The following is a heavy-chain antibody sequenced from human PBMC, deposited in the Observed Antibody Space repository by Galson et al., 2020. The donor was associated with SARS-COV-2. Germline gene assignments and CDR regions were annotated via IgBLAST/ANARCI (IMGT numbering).Heavy chain of an antibody. J-gene: IGHJ4*02. CDR3: ARGHDALTGWSVDY. CDR1: GFTFRSYW. D-gene: IGHD3-9*01. Sequence: GESLKLSCAASGFTFRSYWMHWVRQAPGQGLVWVSRINVDGRTNYADSMKGRFSISRDNSKNTLYLQMNSLRAEDTAVYFCARGHDALTGWSVDYWGRGTRVTVSS. CDR2: INVDGRT. V-gene: IGHV3-74*01.